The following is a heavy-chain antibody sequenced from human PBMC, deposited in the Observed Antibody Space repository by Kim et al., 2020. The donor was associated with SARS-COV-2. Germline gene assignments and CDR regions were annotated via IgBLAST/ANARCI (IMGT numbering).Heavy chain of an antibody. J-gene: IGHJ5*02. CDR3: ASHYYGSGRHNWFDP. D-gene: IGHD3-10*01. V-gene: IGHV4-39*01. Sequence: PPHRSRVTISVDTSKNQFSLKLSSVTAADTTVYYCASHYYGSGRHNWFDPWGQGTLVTVSS.